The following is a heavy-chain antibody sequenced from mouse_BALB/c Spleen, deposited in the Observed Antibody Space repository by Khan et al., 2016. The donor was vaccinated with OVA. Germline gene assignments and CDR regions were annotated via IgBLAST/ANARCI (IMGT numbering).Heavy chain of an antibody. V-gene: IGHV5-9*03. CDR2: ISSGGDNT. CDR3: ARSNYGPFAY. D-gene: IGHD1-1*02. Sequence: EVELVESGGGLVKPGGSLKLSCAASGFTFSSFTMSWVRQTPEKRLEWVASISSGGDNTYYPDSVKGRFTISRDNAKNNLYLQVSSLRSEDTAWYYCARSNYGPFAYWGQGTLVTVSA. J-gene: IGHJ3*01. CDR1: GFTFSSFT.